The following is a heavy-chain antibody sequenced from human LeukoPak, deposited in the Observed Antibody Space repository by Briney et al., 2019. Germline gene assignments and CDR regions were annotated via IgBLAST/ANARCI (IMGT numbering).Heavy chain of an antibody. CDR3: AELGITMIGGV. D-gene: IGHD3-10*02. J-gene: IGHJ6*04. CDR2: ISYDGSDK. V-gene: IGHV3-30*04. Sequence: GGSLRLSCAASGFTFSSYAMHWVRQAPGKGLEWVAVISYDGSDKYYADSVKGRFTISRDNSKNTLYVQMNSLRAEDTAVYYCAELGITMIGGVWGKGTTVTISS. CDR1: GFTFSSYA.